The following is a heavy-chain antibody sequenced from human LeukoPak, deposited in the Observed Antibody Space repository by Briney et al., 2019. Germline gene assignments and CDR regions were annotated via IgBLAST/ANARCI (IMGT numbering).Heavy chain of an antibody. CDR1: AGSVSSGNYY. Sequence: SETLSLTCTVSAGSVSSGNYYWHWIRQPPGEGLTWIVFIYYIGTTNYNPSLKSRVTISVDTSKNHFSLKLTSVTAADTAVYYCARAYGPNSPLYWGQGTLVTVSS. D-gene: IGHD4-23*01. J-gene: IGHJ4*02. V-gene: IGHV4-61*03. CDR3: ARAYGPNSPLY. CDR2: IYYIGTT.